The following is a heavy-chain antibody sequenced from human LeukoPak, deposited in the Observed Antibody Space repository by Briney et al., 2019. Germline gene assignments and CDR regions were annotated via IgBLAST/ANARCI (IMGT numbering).Heavy chain of an antibody. V-gene: IGHV1-24*01. D-gene: IGHD5-12*01. Sequence: ASVKVSCNVSGYTLTVLSMHWVRQAPGKGLEWMGGFDPEDGETIYAQKFQRRVTMTEDTSTDTAYMELSSLRSEDTAVYYCATGYSGYDSIDYWGQGTLVTVSS. CDR3: ATGYSGYDSIDY. J-gene: IGHJ4*02. CDR1: GYTLTVLS. CDR2: FDPEDGET.